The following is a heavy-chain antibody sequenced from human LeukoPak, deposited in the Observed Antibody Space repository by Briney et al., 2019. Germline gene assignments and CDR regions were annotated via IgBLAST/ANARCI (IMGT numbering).Heavy chain of an antibody. V-gene: IGHV3-53*01. CDR1: GFTVSSNY. J-gene: IGHJ6*03. Sequence: GGSLRLSCAASGFTVSSNYMSWVRQAPGKGLEWVSVIYSGGSTYYADSVKGRFTISRDNSKNTLYLQMNSLRAEDTAVYYCARGSDHYYGSGSYSYYYYMDVWGKGTTVTVSS. D-gene: IGHD3-10*01. CDR2: IYSGGST. CDR3: ARGSDHYYGSGSYSYYYYMDV.